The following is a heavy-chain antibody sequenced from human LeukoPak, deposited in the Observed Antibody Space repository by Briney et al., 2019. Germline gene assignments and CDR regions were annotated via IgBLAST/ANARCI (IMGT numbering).Heavy chain of an antibody. Sequence: PGGSLRLSCAASGFTFSSYAMSWVRQAPGKGLEWVSATSGSGGTTYYADSVKGRFTVSRDNSKNTLYLQMNSLRAEDTAVYYCATYYDFWSGYMYYFDYWGQGTLVTVSS. CDR2: TSGSGGTT. J-gene: IGHJ4*02. CDR3: ATYYDFWSGYMYYFDY. V-gene: IGHV3-23*01. D-gene: IGHD3-3*01. CDR1: GFTFSSYA.